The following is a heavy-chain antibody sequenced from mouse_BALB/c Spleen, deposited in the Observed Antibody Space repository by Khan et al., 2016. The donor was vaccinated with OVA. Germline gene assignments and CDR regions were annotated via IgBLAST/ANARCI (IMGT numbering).Heavy chain of an antibody. CDR3: ARLFAY. V-gene: IGHV3-2*02. CDR2: ISYSGST. Sequence: EVQLQESGPGLVKPSQSLSLTCTVTGYSITSDYAWNRIRQFPGNKLEWMGYISYSGSTRYNPSLKSRISIIRDTSKNQFFLQLNSVTAEDTATYYGARLFAYWGQGTLVTVSA. CDR1: GYSITSDYA. J-gene: IGHJ3*01.